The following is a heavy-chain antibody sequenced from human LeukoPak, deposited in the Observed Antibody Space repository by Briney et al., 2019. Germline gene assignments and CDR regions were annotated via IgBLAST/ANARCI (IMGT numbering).Heavy chain of an antibody. CDR3: ARRIVERHTIEEDNWFDP. V-gene: IGHV4-59*08. D-gene: IGHD2-15*01. CDR1: GGSISSYC. CDR2: MCFSGST. Sequence: SETLSLTCTVSGGSISSYCWSWIRQPPGKGLEWIGSMCFSGSTNYNPSLKSRVTISIDTSKNLFPLKLTSVTAADTAVYYCARRIVERHTIEEDNWFDPWGQGILVTVSS. J-gene: IGHJ5*02.